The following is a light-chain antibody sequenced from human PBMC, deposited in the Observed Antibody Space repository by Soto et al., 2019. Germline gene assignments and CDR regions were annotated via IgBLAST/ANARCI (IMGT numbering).Light chain of an antibody. CDR1: RSNIGDNF. CDR3: STWDSSLSGVI. Sequence: QSVLTQPPSVSAAPGQKVTISCSGSRSNIGDNFVSWYRQVPGAAPKPLIYDNDKRPSGIPDRFSGSKSGTSATLGITGLQTGDEADYFCSTWDSSLSGVIFGGGTKLTVL. J-gene: IGLJ2*01. V-gene: IGLV1-51*01. CDR2: DND.